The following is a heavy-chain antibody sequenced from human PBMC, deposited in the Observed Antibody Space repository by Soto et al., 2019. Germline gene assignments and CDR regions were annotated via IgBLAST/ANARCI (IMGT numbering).Heavy chain of an antibody. V-gene: IGHV3-30*18. CDR3: AKALVGARGTLDY. CDR2: ISYDGSNK. J-gene: IGHJ4*02. D-gene: IGHD1-26*01. CDR1: GFTFSSYG. Sequence: GGSLRLSCAASGFTFSSYGMHWVRQAPGKGLEWVAVISYDGSNKYYADSVKGRFTISRDNSKNTLYLQMNSLRAEDTAVYYCAKALVGARGTLDYWGQGTLVTVSS.